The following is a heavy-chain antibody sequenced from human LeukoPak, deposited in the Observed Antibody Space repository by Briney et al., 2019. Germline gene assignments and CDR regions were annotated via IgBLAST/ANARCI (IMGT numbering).Heavy chain of an antibody. J-gene: IGHJ4*02. CDR3: AKVLDYDILTGLA. Sequence: GGSLRLSCAASGFTFSSYAMSWVRQAPGKGLEWVSAISVSGGSTYYADSVKGRFTISRDNSKNTLYLQMNSLRAEDTAVYYCAKVLDYDILTGLAWGQGTLVTVSS. CDR2: ISVSGGST. D-gene: IGHD3-9*01. CDR1: GFTFSSYA. V-gene: IGHV3-23*01.